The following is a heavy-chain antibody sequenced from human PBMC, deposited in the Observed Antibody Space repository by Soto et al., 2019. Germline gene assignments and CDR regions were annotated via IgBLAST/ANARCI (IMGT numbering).Heavy chain of an antibody. J-gene: IGHJ5*02. CDR3: TTRALLWFGEGWFDP. D-gene: IGHD3-10*01. Sequence: EVQLVESGGGLVKPGGSLRLSCAASGFTFSNAWMSWVRQAPGKGLEWVGRIKSKTDGGTTDYAAPVKGRFTISRDDSKNTLYLQMNSPKTEDTAVYYCTTRALLWFGEGWFDPWGQGTLVTVSS. CDR1: GFTFSNAW. V-gene: IGHV3-15*01. CDR2: IKSKTDGGTT.